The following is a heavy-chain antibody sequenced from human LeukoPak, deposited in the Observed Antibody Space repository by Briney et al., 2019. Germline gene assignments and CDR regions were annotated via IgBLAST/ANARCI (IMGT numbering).Heavy chain of an antibody. CDR2: INPNSSGT. D-gene: IGHD2-2*01. CDR3: ARAGRARYCSSTSCYGAFDI. V-gene: IGHV1-2*02. CDR1: GYTFTGYY. Sequence: ASVKVSCKASGYTFTGYYMHWVRQAPGQGLEWMVWINPNSSGTNYAQKFQGRVTMTRDTSISTAYMELSRLRSDDTAVYYCARAGRARYCSSTSCYGAFDIWGQGTMVTVSS. J-gene: IGHJ3*02.